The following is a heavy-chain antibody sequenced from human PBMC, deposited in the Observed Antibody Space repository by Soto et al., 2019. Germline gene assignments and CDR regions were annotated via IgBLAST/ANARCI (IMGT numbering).Heavy chain of an antibody. V-gene: IGHV1-69*13. CDR2: IIPIFGTA. CDR3: ARDRGYSYGEVYGMDV. CDR1: GGTFSSYS. Sequence: SVKVSCKASGGTFSSYSISWVRQAPGQGLEWMGGIIPIFGTANYVQKFQGRVTITADESTSTAYMELSSLRSEDTAVYYCARDRGYSYGEVYGMDVWGQGTTVTVSS. D-gene: IGHD5-18*01. J-gene: IGHJ6*02.